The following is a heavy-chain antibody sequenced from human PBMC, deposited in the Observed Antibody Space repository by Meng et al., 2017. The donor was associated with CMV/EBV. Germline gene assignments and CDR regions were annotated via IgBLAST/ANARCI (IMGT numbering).Heavy chain of an antibody. CDR3: AHKGRRMAAAGINWFDP. CDR2: IYWDDDK. D-gene: IGHD6-13*01. V-gene: IGHV2-5*02. CDR1: GFSLSTSGVG. J-gene: IGHJ5*02. Sequence: ITLKESGPTLVNPTQTLTLTCTFSGFSLSTSGVGVGWIRQPPGKALEWLALIYWDDDKRYSPSLKSRLTITKDTSKNQVVLTMTNMDPVDTATYYCAHKGRRMAAAGINWFDPWGQGTLVTVSS.